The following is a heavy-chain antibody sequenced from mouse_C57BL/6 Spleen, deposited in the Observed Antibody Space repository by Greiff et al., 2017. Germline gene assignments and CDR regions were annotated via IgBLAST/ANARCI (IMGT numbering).Heavy chain of an antibody. Sequence: VQLQQSGAELVKPGASVKISCKASGYAFSSYWMNWVKQRPGKGLEWIGQIYPGDGDTNYNGKFKGKATLTADKSSSTAYMQLSSLTSGDSAVYCCARTDYGSSCGYWGQGTTLTVSS. J-gene: IGHJ2*01. CDR2: IYPGDGDT. CDR3: ARTDYGSSCGY. D-gene: IGHD1-1*01. CDR1: GYAFSSYW. V-gene: IGHV1-80*01.